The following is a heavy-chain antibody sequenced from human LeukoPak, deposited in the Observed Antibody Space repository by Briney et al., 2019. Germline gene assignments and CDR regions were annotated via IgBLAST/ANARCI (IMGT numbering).Heavy chain of an antibody. CDR2: ISAYNGNT. J-gene: IGHJ4*02. D-gene: IGHD3-9*01. V-gene: IGHV1-18*01. Sequence: ASVKVSCKASGYTSTSYGISWVRQAPGQGLEWMGWISAYNGNTNYAQKLQGRVTMTTDTSTSTAYMELRSLRSDDTAVYYCARDAYYDILTGYYGFDYWGQGTLVTVSS. CDR1: GYTSTSYG. CDR3: ARDAYYDILTGYYGFDY.